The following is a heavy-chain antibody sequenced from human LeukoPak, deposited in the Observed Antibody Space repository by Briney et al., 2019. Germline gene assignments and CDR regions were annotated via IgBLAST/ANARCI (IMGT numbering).Heavy chain of an antibody. CDR3: AKELYTTNHFDS. CDR1: GFTFVDHG. V-gene: IGHV3-9*01. J-gene: IGHJ4*01. Sequence: PGGSLRLSCAASGFTFVDHGMHWVRQGRGKGLEWVSGISWNGGSTGYEDSVKGRFTISRDNTKNSLYLQMNSLRAEDTAFYFCAKELYTTNHFDSWGHGTLVTVSS. D-gene: IGHD2-2*02. CDR2: ISWNGGST.